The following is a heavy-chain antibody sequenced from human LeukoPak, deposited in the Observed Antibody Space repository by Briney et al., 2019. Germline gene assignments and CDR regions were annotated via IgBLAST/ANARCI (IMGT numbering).Heavy chain of an antibody. CDR1: GGTFSSYA. V-gene: IGHV1-69*04. CDR2: IIPILGIA. CDR3: ARIHLVGATTYYFDY. Sequence: SVKVSCKASGGTFSSYAISWVRHAPGQGLEWMGRIIPILGIANYAQKLQGRDTITADKSTSTGYMELSSMRSEDTAVYYCARIHLVGATTYYFDYWGQGTLVTVSS. J-gene: IGHJ4*02. D-gene: IGHD1-26*01.